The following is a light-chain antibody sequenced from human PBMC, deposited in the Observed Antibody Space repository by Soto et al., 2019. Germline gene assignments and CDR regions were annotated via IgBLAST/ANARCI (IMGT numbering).Light chain of an antibody. CDR3: QQYNNWPPT. CDR2: GAS. Sequence: EIVMTQSPATLSVSPGERATLSCRASQSVCSNLAWYQQKPGQAPRLLIYGASTRATGIPARFSGSGSGTEFTLTISSLQSEDFAVYYCQQYNNWPPTFGQGTKVDIK. J-gene: IGKJ2*01. V-gene: IGKV3-15*01. CDR1: QSVCSN.